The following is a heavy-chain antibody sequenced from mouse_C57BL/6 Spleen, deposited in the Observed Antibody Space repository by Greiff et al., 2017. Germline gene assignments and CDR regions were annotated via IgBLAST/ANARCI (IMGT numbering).Heavy chain of an antibody. D-gene: IGHD1-1*01. Sequence: QVQLQQPGAELVMPGASVKLSCKASGYTFTSYWMHWVKQRPGQGLEWIGEIDPSDSYTNYNQKFKGKSTLTVDKSSSTAYMQLSRLTSEDSAIYYCAREATVVATAFDYWGQGTTLTVSS. CDR2: IDPSDSYT. CDR1: GYTFTSYW. V-gene: IGHV1-69*01. CDR3: AREATVVATAFDY. J-gene: IGHJ2*01.